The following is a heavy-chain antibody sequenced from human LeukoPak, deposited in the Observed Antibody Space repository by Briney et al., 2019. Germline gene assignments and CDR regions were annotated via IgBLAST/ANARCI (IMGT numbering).Heavy chain of an antibody. CDR2: FKTKYHQV. V-gene: IGHV3-53*01. Sequence: GGSLRLSCAASGFSVSGNYMSWVRQAPGKGLEWVSTFKTKYHQVYYAESVRGRFTISTDSSRNTVFLQMNSLRADDTALYYCARSVPDYTRFDYWGQGALVTVSS. J-gene: IGHJ4*02. CDR3: ARSVPDYTRFDY. D-gene: IGHD4-11*01. CDR1: GFSVSGNY.